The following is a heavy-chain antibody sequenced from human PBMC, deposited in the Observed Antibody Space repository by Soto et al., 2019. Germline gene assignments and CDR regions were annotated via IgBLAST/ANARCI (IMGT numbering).Heavy chain of an antibody. Sequence: EVQLLESGGGLVQPGGSMRLSCAASGFTFSSYAMSWVRQAPGKGLEWVSAISGSGGSTYYADSVKGRFTISRDNSKNTLYLHMNSLRAEDTAVYYCAKDRGKVVISCTDDYWGQGTLVTVSS. CDR3: AKDRGKVVISCTDDY. J-gene: IGHJ4*02. V-gene: IGHV3-23*01. D-gene: IGHD3-22*01. CDR1: GFTFSSYA. CDR2: ISGSGGST.